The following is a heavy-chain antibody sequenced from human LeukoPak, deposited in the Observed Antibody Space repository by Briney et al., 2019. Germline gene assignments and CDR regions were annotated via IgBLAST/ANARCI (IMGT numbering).Heavy chain of an antibody. J-gene: IGHJ4*02. V-gene: IGHV1-69*13. D-gene: IGHD6-13*01. CDR2: IIPIFGTA. Sequence: ASVKVSCKASGGTFSRYAISWVRQAPGQGLEWMGGIIPIFGTANYAQKFQGRVTITADESTSTAYMELSSLRSEDTAVYYCARSSSSLYYFDYWGQGTLVTVSS. CDR3: ARSSSSLYYFDY. CDR1: GGTFSRYA.